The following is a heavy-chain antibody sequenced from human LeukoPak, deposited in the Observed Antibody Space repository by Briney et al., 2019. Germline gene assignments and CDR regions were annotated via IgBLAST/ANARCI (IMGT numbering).Heavy chain of an antibody. D-gene: IGHD1-14*01. J-gene: IGHJ6*04. CDR3: AREYTAWDV. CDR2: ISSSGSTI. Sequence: GGSLRLSCAASGFTFSSYEMNWVRQAPGKGLAWVSYISSSGSTIYYADSVKGRFTISRDNAKNSLYLQMNSLRAEDTAVYYCAREYTAWDVWGKGTTVTVSS. CDR1: GFTFSSYE. V-gene: IGHV3-48*03.